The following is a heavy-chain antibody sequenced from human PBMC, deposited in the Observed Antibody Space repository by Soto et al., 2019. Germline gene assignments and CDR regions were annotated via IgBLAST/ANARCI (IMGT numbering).Heavy chain of an antibody. J-gene: IGHJ4*02. CDR3: ARDLAAGTCDY. D-gene: IGHD6-13*01. CDR2: ISAYNGNT. CDR1: GYTFTSYD. V-gene: IGHV1-18*01. Sequence: ASVKVSCKASGYTFTSYDINWVRQAPGQGLEWMGWISAYNGNTNYAQMLQGRVTMTTDTSTSTAYMELRSLRSDDTAVYYCARDLAAGTCDYWGQGTLVTVSS.